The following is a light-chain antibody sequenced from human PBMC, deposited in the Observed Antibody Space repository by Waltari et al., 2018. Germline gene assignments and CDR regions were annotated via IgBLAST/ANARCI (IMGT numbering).Light chain of an antibody. CDR2: STE. CDR3: ALYLGGGTWV. CDR1: SASVFLVVY. Sequence: HTVVTPQPSFPLARGGAATPTCDLGSASVFLVVYPAWYQQTPGQAPRTLIYSTEIRSSGVPDRFSGSSLGNKAALTITEAQADDEAFYYCALYLGGGTWVFGGGTRLTVL. J-gene: IGLJ3*02. V-gene: IGLV8-61*01.